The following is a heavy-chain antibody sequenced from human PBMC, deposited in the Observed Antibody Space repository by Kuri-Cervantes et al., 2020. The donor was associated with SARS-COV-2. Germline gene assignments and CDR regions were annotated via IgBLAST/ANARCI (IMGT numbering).Heavy chain of an antibody. CDR1: GVSISSYY. J-gene: IGHJ2*01. Sequence: SETLSLTCTVSGVSISSYYWSWIRQPPGKGLEWIGYIYYSGSTNYNPSLKSRVTISVDTSKNQFSLKLRSVTAADTAVYYCARDPWGWLQHNPYWYFDLWGRGTLVTVSS. V-gene: IGHV4-59*01. CDR2: IYYSGST. D-gene: IGHD5-24*01. CDR3: ARDPWGWLQHNPYWYFDL.